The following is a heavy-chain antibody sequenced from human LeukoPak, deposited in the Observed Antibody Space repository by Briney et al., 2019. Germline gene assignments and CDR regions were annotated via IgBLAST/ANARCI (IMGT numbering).Heavy chain of an antibody. V-gene: IGHV4-38-2*02. CDR2: IYHSGST. CDR1: GYSISGGYY. J-gene: IGHJ5*02. Sequence: PSETLSLSCTVSGYSISGGYYWGWIRQPPGKGLEWIGSIYHSGSTYYNPSLKSRVTISVDTSKNQFSLKLSSVTAADTAVYYCAREVDYYASGSYYFNNWFDPWGQGTLVTVSS. CDR3: AREVDYYASGSYYFNNWFDP. D-gene: IGHD3-10*01.